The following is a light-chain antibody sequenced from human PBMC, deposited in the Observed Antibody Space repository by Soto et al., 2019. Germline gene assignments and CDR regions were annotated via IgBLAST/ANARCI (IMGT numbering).Light chain of an antibody. J-gene: IGKJ1*01. CDR1: QDIEDD. CDR2: ATS. Sequence: AIQMTQSPSSLSASVGDTVTITCRASQDIEDDLGWYQQKPGKAPKLLIYATSSLQSGVPSRFSGSGYGTEFTLTIRSLQPDDFATYCCQHYGGMWTFGQGTKV. CDR3: QHYGGMWT. V-gene: IGKV1-6*01.